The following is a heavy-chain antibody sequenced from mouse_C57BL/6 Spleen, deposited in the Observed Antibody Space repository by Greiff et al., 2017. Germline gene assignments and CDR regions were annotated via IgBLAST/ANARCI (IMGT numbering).Heavy chain of an antibody. CDR3: ASLRYFDV. CDR1: GYTFTSYW. J-gene: IGHJ1*03. V-gene: IGHV1-69*01. CDR2: IDPSDSYT. Sequence: QVQLQQPGAELVKPGASVKLSCKASGYTFTSYWMHWVKQRPGQGLEWIGEIDPSDSYTNYNQKFKGKSTLTVDKSSSTAYMQLSSLTSEDSAVYYCASLRYFDVWGTGTTVTVSS.